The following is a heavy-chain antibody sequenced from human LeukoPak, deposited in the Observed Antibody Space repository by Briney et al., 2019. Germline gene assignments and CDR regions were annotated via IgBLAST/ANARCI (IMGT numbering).Heavy chain of an antibody. J-gene: IGHJ4*02. CDR2: INHSGST. D-gene: IGHD1-7*01. Sequence: PSETLSLTCAVYGGSFSGYHWSWIRQPPGKGLEWIGEINHSGSTNYNPSLKSRVTISVDTSKNQFSLKLSSVTAADTAVYYCARGNYDYFGYWGQGTLVTVSS. V-gene: IGHV4-34*01. CDR1: GGSFSGYH. CDR3: ARGNYDYFGY.